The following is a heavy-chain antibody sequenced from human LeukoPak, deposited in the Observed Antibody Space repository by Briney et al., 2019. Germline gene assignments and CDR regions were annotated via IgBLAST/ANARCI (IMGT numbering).Heavy chain of an antibody. CDR1: GGSISSGGYS. V-gene: IGHV4-30-2*01. J-gene: IGHJ4*02. D-gene: IGHD2-2*01. Sequence: PSQTLSLTCAVSGGSISSGGYSWSWIRQPPGKGLEWIGYIYHSGSTYYNPSLKSRVTISVDTSKNQFSLKLNSVTAADTAVYYCARRDPYCHSTSCSFDYWGQGTLVTVSS. CDR2: IYHSGST. CDR3: ARRDPYCHSTSCSFDY.